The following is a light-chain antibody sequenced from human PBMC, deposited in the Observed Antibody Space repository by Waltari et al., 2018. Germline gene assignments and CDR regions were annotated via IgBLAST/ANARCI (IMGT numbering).Light chain of an antibody. CDR3: QNHERLPAT. Sequence: EVVLTHSPGTMSLSPGETATLSCRAIQSIGRYLVWYQQKSGQAPRLLIYGASTRATGIPDRFSGSGSGTDFSLTISILEAEDFAVYYCQNHERLPATFGQGTKVEIK. CDR1: QSIGRY. CDR2: GAS. J-gene: IGKJ1*01. V-gene: IGKV3-20*01.